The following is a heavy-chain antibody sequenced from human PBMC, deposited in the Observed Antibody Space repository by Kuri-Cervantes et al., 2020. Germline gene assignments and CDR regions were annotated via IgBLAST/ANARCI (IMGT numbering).Heavy chain of an antibody. J-gene: IGHJ6*02. V-gene: IGHV3-53*01. CDR1: GFTVSDNY. D-gene: IGHD3-10*01. CDR3: ARSMWFEEFGFYYYYGMDV. CDR2: LFVGGST. Sequence: GESLKISCAASGFTVSDNYMSWVRQAPGRGLEWVSALFVGGSTYYADSVKGRFTISRDNSKNTLYLQMNSLRAEDTAVYYCARSMWFEEFGFYYYYGMDVWGQGTTVTVSS.